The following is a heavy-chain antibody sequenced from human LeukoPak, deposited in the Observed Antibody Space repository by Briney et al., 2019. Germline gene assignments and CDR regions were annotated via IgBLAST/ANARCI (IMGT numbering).Heavy chain of an antibody. V-gene: IGHV4-59*12. Sequence: PSETLSLTCTVSGGSISSYYWTWIRQSPGKGLEWIGYMDYSGSSNYNPSLKSRVTISVDMSKSQFSLKLSSVTAADTAVYYCARGGGEVGATVRVFDYWGQGTLVTVSS. J-gene: IGHJ4*02. D-gene: IGHD1-26*01. CDR2: MDYSGSS. CDR1: GGSISSYY. CDR3: ARGGGEVGATVRVFDY.